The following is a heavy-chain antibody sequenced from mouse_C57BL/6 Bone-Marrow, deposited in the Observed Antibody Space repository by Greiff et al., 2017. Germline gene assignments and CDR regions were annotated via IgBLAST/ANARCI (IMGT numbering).Heavy chain of an antibody. Sequence: VKLQESGAELVMPGASVKLSCKASGYTFTSYWMHWVKQRPGQGLEWIGEIGPSDSYTNYNQKFKGKSTLTADKSSSTAYMQLSSLTSEDSAVYYCARWDYGDYWGQGTTLTVSS. D-gene: IGHD1-1*01. CDR3: ARWDYGDY. J-gene: IGHJ2*01. V-gene: IGHV1-69*01. CDR2: IGPSDSYT. CDR1: GYTFTSYW.